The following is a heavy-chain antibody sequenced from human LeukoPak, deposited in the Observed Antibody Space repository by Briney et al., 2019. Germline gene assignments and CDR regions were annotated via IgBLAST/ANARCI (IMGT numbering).Heavy chain of an antibody. J-gene: IGHJ5*02. CDR2: ISGSGGST. Sequence: GSLRLSCAASGFTFSSYAMSWVRQAPGKGLEWVSAISGSGGSTYYADSVKGRFTISRDNSKNTLYLQMNSLRAEDTAVYYCAKGYCSSASCYSRFDPWGQGTLVTVSS. CDR1: GFTFSSYA. V-gene: IGHV3-23*01. CDR3: AKGYCSSASCYSRFDP. D-gene: IGHD2-2*02.